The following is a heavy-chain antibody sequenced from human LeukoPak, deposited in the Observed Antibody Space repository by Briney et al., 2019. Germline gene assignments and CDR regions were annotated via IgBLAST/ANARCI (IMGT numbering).Heavy chain of an antibody. CDR1: GFTFSNHG. CDR3: AKVVHYGSGSYLAPGIFDY. V-gene: IGHV3-30*02. J-gene: IGHJ4*02. CDR2: IWYDGSKK. Sequence: PGGSLRLSCAASGFTFSNHGFHWVRQAPGKGLEGVAVIWYDGSKKFYIDSVRGRFTISRDDSKNTLYLQMNSLRAEDTAVYYCAKVVHYGSGSYLAPGIFDYWGQGTLVTVSS. D-gene: IGHD3-10*01.